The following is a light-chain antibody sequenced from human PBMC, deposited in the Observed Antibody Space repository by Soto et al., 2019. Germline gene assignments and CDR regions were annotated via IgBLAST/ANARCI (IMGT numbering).Light chain of an antibody. V-gene: IGLV2-14*01. CDR1: TSDFINYNY. CDR2: EVI. Sequence: QSVLTQPASLSGSPGQSITISCTGATSDFINYNYVSWYQHHPGKAPQLMIYEVINRPSGVSSRFSGSKSGNTASLTISGLQPEDEAYYYCSSYTVSTDVVFGGGTKVTVL. CDR3: SSYTVSTDVV. J-gene: IGLJ2*01.